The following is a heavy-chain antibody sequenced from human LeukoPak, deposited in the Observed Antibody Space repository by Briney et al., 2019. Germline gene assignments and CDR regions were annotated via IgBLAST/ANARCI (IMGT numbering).Heavy chain of an antibody. D-gene: IGHD6-19*01. CDR2: INPSGGST. V-gene: IGHV1-46*01. J-gene: IGHJ6*03. CDR1: GYTFTSYY. Sequence: ASVKVSCKASGYTFTSYYMHWVRQAPGQGLEWMGIINPSGGSTSYAQKFQGRVTMTRDMSTSTVYMELSSLRSEDTAVYYCARGPYSSGWYGSLYYYMDVWGKGTTVTVSS. CDR3: ARGPYSSGWYGSLYYYMDV.